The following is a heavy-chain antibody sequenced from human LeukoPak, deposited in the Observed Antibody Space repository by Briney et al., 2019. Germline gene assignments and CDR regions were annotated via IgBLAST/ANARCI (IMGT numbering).Heavy chain of an antibody. D-gene: IGHD6-19*01. CDR3: ARDRGIAVAATRAFDI. V-gene: IGHV1-2*02. J-gene: IGHJ3*02. Sequence: ASVKVSCKASGYTFTSYAMHWVRQAPGQRLEWMGWINPNSGGTNYAQKFQGRVTMTRDTSISTAYMELSRLRSDDTAVYYCARDRGIAVAATRAFDIWGQGTMVTVSS. CDR1: GYTFTSYA. CDR2: INPNSGGT.